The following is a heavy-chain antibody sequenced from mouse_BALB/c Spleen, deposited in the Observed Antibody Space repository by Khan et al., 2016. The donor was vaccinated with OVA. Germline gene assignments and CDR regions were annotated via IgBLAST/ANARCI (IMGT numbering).Heavy chain of an antibody. CDR3: ARDGSRYNYAMDY. CDR2: ISYSGST. CDR1: GYSITSDYA. V-gene: IGHV3-2*02. Sequence: EVKLEESGPGLVKPSQSLSLTCTVTGYSITSDYAWNWIRQFPGNKLEWMGYISYSGSTSYNPSLKSRISITRDTSKNQFFLQLNSGTTEDTATYYCARDGSRYNYAMDYWGQGTAVTVSS. D-gene: IGHD2-3*01. J-gene: IGHJ4*01.